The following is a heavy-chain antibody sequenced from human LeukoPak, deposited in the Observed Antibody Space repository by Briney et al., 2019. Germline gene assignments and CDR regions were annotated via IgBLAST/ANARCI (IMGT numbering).Heavy chain of an antibody. J-gene: IGHJ5*01. Sequence: GGSLRLSCAASGFTLSSSAMSWVRQPPGKGLEWVSTITGRGDSAFYADSVRGRFTISGDTSENTLYLQMNSLTAEDTAVYYCAKDRPPHDSWGQGTLVTVSS. CDR2: ITGRGDSA. CDR1: GFTLSSSA. CDR3: AKDRPPHDS. V-gene: IGHV3-23*01.